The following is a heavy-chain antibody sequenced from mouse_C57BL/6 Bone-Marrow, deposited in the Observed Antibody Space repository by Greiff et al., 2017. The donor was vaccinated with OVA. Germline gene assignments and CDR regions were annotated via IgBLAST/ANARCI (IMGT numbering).Heavy chain of an antibody. CDR3: ARDQGYDYDELDD. J-gene: IGHJ2*01. CDR1: GFTFSSYA. D-gene: IGHD2-4*01. V-gene: IGHV5-4*01. CDR2: ISDGGSYT. Sequence: EVHLVESGGGLVKPGGSLKLSCAASGFTFSSYAMSWVRQTPEKRLEWVATISDGGSYTYYPDNVKGRFTISRDNAKNNLYLQMSHLKSEDTAMYYCARDQGYDYDELDDWGQGTTLTVSS.